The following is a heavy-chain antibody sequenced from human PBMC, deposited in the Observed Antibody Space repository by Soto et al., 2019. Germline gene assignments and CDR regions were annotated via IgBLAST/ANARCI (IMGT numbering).Heavy chain of an antibody. Sequence: GESLKISCKGSGYDFSSYWIAWVRQMPGKGLQWMGMIYPGDSDTKYSPSFQGRVTISADRSTSTAYLHWGSLTASDTAMYFCARREKWHDFEYWGQGSLVTVSS. CDR2: IYPGDSDT. V-gene: IGHV5-51*01. J-gene: IGHJ4*02. D-gene: IGHD5-12*01. CDR3: ARREKWHDFEY. CDR1: GYDFSSYW.